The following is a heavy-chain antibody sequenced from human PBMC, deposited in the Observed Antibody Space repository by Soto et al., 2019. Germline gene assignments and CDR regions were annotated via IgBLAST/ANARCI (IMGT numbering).Heavy chain of an antibody. CDR1: GFTFSSYG. CDR3: AKEVHSGSYLCLGY. Sequence: QVQLVESGGGVVQPGRSLRLSCAASGFTFSSYGMHWVRQAPGKGLEWVAVISHDGSNKYYADSVKGRFTISRDNSKNPLYLHMNSLRAEDTAVYYCAKEVHSGSYLCLGYWGLGSLVTVSS. V-gene: IGHV3-30*18. CDR2: ISHDGSNK. D-gene: IGHD1-26*01. J-gene: IGHJ4*02.